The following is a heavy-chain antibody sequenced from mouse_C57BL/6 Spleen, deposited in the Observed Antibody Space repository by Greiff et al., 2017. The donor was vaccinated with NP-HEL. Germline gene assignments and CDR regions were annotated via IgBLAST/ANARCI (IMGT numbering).Heavy chain of an antibody. D-gene: IGHD1-1*01. CDR2: IDPANGNT. CDR3: AFITTVVGDYFDY. J-gene: IGHJ2*01. CDR1: GFNIKNTY. V-gene: IGHV14-3*01. Sequence: VQLQQPVAELVRPGASVKLSCTASGFNIKNTYMHWVKQRPEQGLEWIGRIDPANGNTKYAPKFQGKATITADTSSNTAYLQLSSLTSEDTAIYYCAFITTVVGDYFDYWGQGTTLTVSS.